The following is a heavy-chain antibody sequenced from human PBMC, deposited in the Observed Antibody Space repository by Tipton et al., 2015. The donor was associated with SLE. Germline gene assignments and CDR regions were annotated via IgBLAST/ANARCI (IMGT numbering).Heavy chain of an antibody. CDR2: IADTGSP. D-gene: IGHD6-19*01. Sequence: TLSLTCAVYGGSFSGYHWTWIRPPPGQGLEWIGEIADTGSPNYNPSFKSRVTISLDTSKSQFSLILNSLTAADTAVYYCARGPFQRWPPGAYWGQGTLVTVSS. CDR3: ARGPFQRWPPGAY. V-gene: IGHV4-34*01. J-gene: IGHJ4*02. CDR1: GGSFSGYH.